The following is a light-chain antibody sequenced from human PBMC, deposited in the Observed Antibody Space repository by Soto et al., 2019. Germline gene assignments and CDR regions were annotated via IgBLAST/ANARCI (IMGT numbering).Light chain of an antibody. Sequence: DIQMTQSPSSLSASVGDSITITCRASQSISYYLNWYQQKPGKAPKVLIYAASSLQSGVPSRFRGSGSGTTFTLTISRLQPEDFATYYRQQYSRRPTFGGGTKVEIK. CDR3: QQYSRRPT. CDR1: QSISYY. CDR2: AAS. J-gene: IGKJ4*01. V-gene: IGKV1-39*01.